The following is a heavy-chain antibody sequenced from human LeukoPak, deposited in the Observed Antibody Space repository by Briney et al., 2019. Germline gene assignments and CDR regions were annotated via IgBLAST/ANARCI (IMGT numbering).Heavy chain of an antibody. J-gene: IGHJ3*02. D-gene: IGHD3-10*01. Sequence: GGSLRLSCAASGFTFSSYGMHRGRQAPGKGVGGGGVISYDGSKKNYADSVKGRFTISRDISKNMLYLQMNSLRTEDTAVYYCARSQRRGAITMIRGVANRGAFDIWGQGTMVTVST. CDR2: ISYDGSKK. CDR1: GFTFSSYG. V-gene: IGHV3-30*03. CDR3: ARSQRRGAITMIRGVANRGAFDI.